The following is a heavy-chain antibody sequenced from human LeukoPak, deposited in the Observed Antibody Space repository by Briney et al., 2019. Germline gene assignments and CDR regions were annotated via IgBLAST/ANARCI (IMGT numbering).Heavy chain of an antibody. CDR3: ARLSSSAYYASDY. CDR2: IYYSGTT. J-gene: IGHJ4*02. Sequence: SETLSLTCNASGGSISSSSYYWGWIRQPPGKGLEWIGSIYYSGTTYYNPSLEVRLTISVDTSNNQFSLNLKSMTATATAVYSCARLSSSAYYASDYWGQGTLVTVSS. CDR1: GGSISSSSYY. V-gene: IGHV4-39*01. D-gene: IGHD3-22*01.